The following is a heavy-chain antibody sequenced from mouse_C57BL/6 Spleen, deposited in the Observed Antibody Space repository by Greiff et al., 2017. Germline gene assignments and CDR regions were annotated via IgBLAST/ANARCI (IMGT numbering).Heavy chain of an antibody. D-gene: IGHD1-1*01. CDR3: ARRDYGSSGPYAMDY. J-gene: IGHJ4*01. Sequence: VQVVESGAELVKPGASVKISCKASGYAFSSYWMNWVKQRPGKGLEWIGQIYPGDGDTNYNGKFKGKATLTADKSSSTAYMQLSSLTSEDSAVYFCARRDYGSSGPYAMDYWGQGTSGTVSS. V-gene: IGHV1-80*01. CDR1: GYAFSSYW. CDR2: IYPGDGDT.